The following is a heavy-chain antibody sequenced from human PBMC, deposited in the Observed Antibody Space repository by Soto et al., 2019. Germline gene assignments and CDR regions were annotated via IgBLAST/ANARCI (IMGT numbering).Heavy chain of an antibody. J-gene: IGHJ3*02. CDR3: ARVERGTATTVVDAFDI. CDR1: GGFVSSGSYY. CDR2: RSHSGGT. Sequence: QVQLQQWGAGLLKPSETLSLTCAVYGGFVSSGSYYWSWIRQPPGKGLEWIGERSHSGGTHFNPSLKSRVTISVDTSKNQFSLKMSSVPAADTALYYCARVERGTATTVVDAFDIWGPGTMVTVSS. V-gene: IGHV4-34*01. D-gene: IGHD1-1*01.